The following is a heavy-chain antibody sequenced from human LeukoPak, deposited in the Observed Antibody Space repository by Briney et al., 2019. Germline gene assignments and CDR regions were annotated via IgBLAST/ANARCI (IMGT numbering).Heavy chain of an antibody. CDR1: GFTVSSNY. J-gene: IGHJ3*02. D-gene: IGHD6-13*01. CDR3: ARDSIPTLIAAAGGIDAFDI. V-gene: IGHV3-66*01. CDR2: IYSGGST. Sequence: PGGSLRLSCAASGFTVSSNYMSWVRQAPGKGLEWVSVIYSGGSTYYADSVKGRFTISRDNSKNTLYLQMNSLRAEDTAVYYCARDSIPTLIAAAGGIDAFDIWGQGTMVTVSS.